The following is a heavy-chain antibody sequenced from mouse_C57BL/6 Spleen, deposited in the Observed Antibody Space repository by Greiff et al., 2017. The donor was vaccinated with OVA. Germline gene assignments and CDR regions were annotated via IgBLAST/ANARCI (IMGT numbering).Heavy chain of an antibody. V-gene: IGHV1-5*01. Sequence: EVQLQESGTVLARPGASVKMSCKTSGYTFTSYWMHWVKQRPGQGLEWIGAIYPGNSDTSYNQKFKGKAKLTAVTSASTAYMELSSLTNEDSAVYYCTRWGIISITTVVARYWYFDVWGTGTTVTVSS. CDR2: IYPGNSDT. J-gene: IGHJ1*03. CDR3: TRWGIISITTVVARYWYFDV. D-gene: IGHD1-1*01. CDR1: GYTFTSYW.